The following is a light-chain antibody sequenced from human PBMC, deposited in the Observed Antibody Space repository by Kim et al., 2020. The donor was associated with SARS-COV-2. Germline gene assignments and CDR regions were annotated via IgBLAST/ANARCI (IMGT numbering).Light chain of an antibody. CDR1: QSVSTW. Sequence: DIQMTQSPSTLSASVGDTVTITCRASQSVSTWLAWYQQKPGKAPNLLIYKASSLESGVPSRFSGSGSGTGFTLTISSLQPDDFATYYCQQCDTYSWTFGQGTKVDIK. V-gene: IGKV1-5*03. J-gene: IGKJ1*01. CDR3: QQCDTYSWT. CDR2: KAS.